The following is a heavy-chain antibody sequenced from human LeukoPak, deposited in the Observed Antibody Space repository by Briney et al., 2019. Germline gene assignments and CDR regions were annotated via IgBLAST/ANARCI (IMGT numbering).Heavy chain of an antibody. CDR2: INHSGCT. J-gene: IGHJ3*01. CDR1: GGYGWSFSGYY. CDR3: ARDRYCSTSSCPDDAFDF. D-gene: IGHD2-2*01. Sequence: KASETLSLTCAVYGGYGWSFSGYYWNWIRQTAGKGLERIGEINHSGCTDYNPSLNSRATISVDTSKNPFSLKLSSVTAADKAVYYCARDRYCSTSSCPDDAFDFWGQGTMVTVSS. V-gene: IGHV4-34*01.